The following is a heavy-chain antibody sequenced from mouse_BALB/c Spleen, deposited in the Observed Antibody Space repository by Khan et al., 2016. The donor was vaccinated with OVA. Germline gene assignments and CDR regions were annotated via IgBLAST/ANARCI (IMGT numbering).Heavy chain of an antibody. D-gene: IGHD2-1*01. J-gene: IGHJ3*01. CDR3: SREGNYDGWFAY. Sequence: QVQLKQSGAELVRPGASVKVSCKASGYTFTSYWINWVKQRPGQGLEWIGNIYPSDSYINYNQKFKDKATLTVDKSSNTAYMHLSSPTSEDSAVDDCSREGNYDGWFAYWGQGTLVTVSA. CDR1: GYTFTSYW. V-gene: IGHV1S126*01. CDR2: IYPSDSYI.